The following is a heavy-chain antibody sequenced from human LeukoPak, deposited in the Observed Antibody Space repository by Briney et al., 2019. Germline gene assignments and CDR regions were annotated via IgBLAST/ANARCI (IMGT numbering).Heavy chain of an antibody. J-gene: IGHJ6*03. Sequence: GGSLRLSCAASGFTFSSYAMSWVRQAPGKGLEWVSAISGSGGSTYYADSVKGRFTISRDNSKNTLYLQMNSLRAEDTAVYYCAKMTFWSGYYTKYYYMDVWGKGTTVTVSS. CDR1: GFTFSSYA. V-gene: IGHV3-23*01. CDR2: ISGSGGST. D-gene: IGHD3-3*01. CDR3: AKMTFWSGYYTKYYYMDV.